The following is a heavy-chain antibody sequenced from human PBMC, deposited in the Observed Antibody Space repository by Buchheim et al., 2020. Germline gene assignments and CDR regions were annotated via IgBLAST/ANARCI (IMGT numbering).Heavy chain of an antibody. D-gene: IGHD5-24*01. V-gene: IGHV3-23*01. Sequence: EVQRLESGGGLVQPGGSLRLSCAASGFIFSSYAMSWVRQAPGKGLEWVSAVTGSGDNTHYVDSVKGRVTISRDNSINTAYLQMNSLRAEDTAVYYCARDHADDYLDYWGQGTL. CDR3: ARDHADDYLDY. CDR1: GFIFSSYA. J-gene: IGHJ4*02. CDR2: VTGSGDNT.